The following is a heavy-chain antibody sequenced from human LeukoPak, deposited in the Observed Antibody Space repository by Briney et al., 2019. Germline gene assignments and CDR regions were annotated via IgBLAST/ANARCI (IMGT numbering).Heavy chain of an antibody. D-gene: IGHD5-12*01. CDR1: GGSISSGDYY. V-gene: IGHV4-30-4*01. Sequence: PSQTLSLTCTVSGGSISSGDYYWSWIRQPPGKGLEWIGYIYYSGSTYYNPSLKSRVTISVDTSKNQFSLKLSSVTAADTAVYYCARGRHIVATWAYSFAFDYWGQGALVTVSS. J-gene: IGHJ4*02. CDR2: IYYSGST. CDR3: ARGRHIVATWAYSFAFDY.